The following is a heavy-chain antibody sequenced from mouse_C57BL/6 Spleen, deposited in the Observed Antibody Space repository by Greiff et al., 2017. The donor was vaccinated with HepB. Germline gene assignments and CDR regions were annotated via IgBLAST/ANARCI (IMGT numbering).Heavy chain of an antibody. CDR1: GFTFSDYY. Sequence: EVQLVESEGGLVQPGSSMKLSCTASGFTFSDYYMAWVRQVPEKGLEWVANINYDGSSTYYLDSLKSRFIISRDNAKNILYLQMSSLKSEDTATYYCARAIYYDYDAYYYAMDYWGQGTSVTVSS. CDR2: INYDGSST. CDR3: ARAIYYDYDAYYYAMDY. J-gene: IGHJ4*01. D-gene: IGHD2-4*01. V-gene: IGHV5-16*01.